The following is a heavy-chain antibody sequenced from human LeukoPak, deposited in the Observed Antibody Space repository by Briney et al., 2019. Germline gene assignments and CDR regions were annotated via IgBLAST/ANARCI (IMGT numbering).Heavy chain of an antibody. J-gene: IGHJ4*02. CDR3: ARGPYCGGDCSLAFYFDY. V-gene: IGHV1-2*02. CDR1: GYTFTGYC. CDR2: INPNSGGT. Sequence: ASVKVSCKASGYTFTGYCMHWVRQAPGQGLEWMGWINPNSGGTNYAQKFQGRVTMTRDTSISTAYLQWSSLKASDTAMYYCARGPYCGGDCSLAFYFDYWGQGTLVTVSS. D-gene: IGHD2-21*02.